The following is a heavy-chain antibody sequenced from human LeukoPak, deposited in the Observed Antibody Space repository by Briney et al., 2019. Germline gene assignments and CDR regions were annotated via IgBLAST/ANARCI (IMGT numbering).Heavy chain of an antibody. J-gene: IGHJ4*02. CDR1: GGTFSSYA. CDR2: IIPIFGTA. CDR3: ARGDYGDYVRFQPFDY. V-gene: IGHV1-69*13. D-gene: IGHD4-17*01. Sequence: SVKVSCKASGGTFSSYAISWVRQAPGQGLEWMGGIIPIFGTANYAQKFQGRVAITADEPTSTAYMELSSLRSEDTAVYYCARGDYGDYVRFQPFDYWGQGTLVTVSS.